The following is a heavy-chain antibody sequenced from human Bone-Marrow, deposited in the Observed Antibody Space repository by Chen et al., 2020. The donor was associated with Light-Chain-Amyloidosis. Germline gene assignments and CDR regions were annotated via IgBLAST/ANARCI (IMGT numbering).Heavy chain of an antibody. CDR1: GFGFSYTW. V-gene: IGHV3-15*01. CDR3: TTGHSEFGELFSN. Sequence: EVQLVESGGGLVKPGGSLRLSCAASGFGFSYTWMSWVRQAPGKGLEWVGRIKSQTDGGTTDYAAPVKGRFTISRDDSKNTLYLQMNSLKTEDTAGYYCTTGHSEFGELFSNWGQGTLVTVSS. D-gene: IGHD3-10*01. CDR2: IKSQTDGGTT. J-gene: IGHJ4*02.